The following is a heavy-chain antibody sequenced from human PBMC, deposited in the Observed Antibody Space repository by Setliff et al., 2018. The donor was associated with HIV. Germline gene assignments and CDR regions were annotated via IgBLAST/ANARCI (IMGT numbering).Heavy chain of an antibody. J-gene: IGHJ4*02. CDR3: ARVVPVGGNDY. D-gene: IGHD6-19*01. CDR2: IYHNGNT. CDR1: GAPLNGFF. V-gene: IGHV4-38-2*01. Sequence: PSETLSLTCAVYGAPLNGFFWGWIRQPPGKGLEWIGTIYHNGNTYYNPSLKSRVTISVDTSKNQFSLKLSSVTAADTAMYYCARVVPVGGNDYWGQGTLVTVSS.